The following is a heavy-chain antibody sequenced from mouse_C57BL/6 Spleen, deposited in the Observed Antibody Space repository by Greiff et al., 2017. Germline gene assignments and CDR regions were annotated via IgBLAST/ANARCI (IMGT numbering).Heavy chain of an antibody. CDR1: GFTFSSYG. D-gene: IGHD5-5*01. Sequence: EVHLVESGGDLVKPGGSLKLSCAASGFTFSSYGMSWVRQTPDKRLEWVATISSGGSYTYYPDSVKGRFTISRDNAKNTLYLQMSSLKSEHTAMYYCASRRDYPFAYWGQGTLVTVSA. V-gene: IGHV5-6*01. CDR3: ASRRDYPFAY. J-gene: IGHJ3*01. CDR2: ISSGGSYT.